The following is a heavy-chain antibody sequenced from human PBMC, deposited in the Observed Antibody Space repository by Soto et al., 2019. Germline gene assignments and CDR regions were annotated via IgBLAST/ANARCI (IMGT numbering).Heavy chain of an antibody. CDR2: VKSKTDGGTT. CDR3: TTDSYITSIIVRFDY. CDR1: GFTFSNAW. D-gene: IGHD3-22*01. Sequence: RVLRLSCAASGFTFSNAWINWVRQAPGKGLEWVGRVKSKTDGGTTDFAAPVKGRFASSRDDSKNMVYLEINSLKTEYTCIYYCTTDSYITSIIVRFDYCCQETLVTVSS. J-gene: IGHJ4*01. V-gene: IGHV3-15*07.